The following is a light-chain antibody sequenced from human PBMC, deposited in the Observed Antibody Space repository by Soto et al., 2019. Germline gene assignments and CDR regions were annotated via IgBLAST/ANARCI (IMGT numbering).Light chain of an antibody. J-gene: IGKJ3*01. CDR1: QTVDSTY. CDR3: QQFDTSSII. CDR2: DSS. Sequence: EVVLTQSPGTLSLSPGERAALSCSAIQTVDSTYLAWYQQKPGQAPRLLIYDSSSRAPGIPDRFSGSGSGTDFTLSISRLEPEDFAVYYCQQFDTSSIIFGPGTKVDIK. V-gene: IGKV3-20*01.